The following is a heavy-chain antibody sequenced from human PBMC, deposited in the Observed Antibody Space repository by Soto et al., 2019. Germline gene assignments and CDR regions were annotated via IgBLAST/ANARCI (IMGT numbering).Heavy chain of an antibody. J-gene: IGHJ3*02. D-gene: IGHD3-16*02. Sequence: ETLSLPCTVSGGSISSYYWSWIRQPPGKGLEWIGYIYYSGSTNYNPALKSRVTISVDTSKNQFSLKLSSVTAADTAVYYCARLYDYVWGSYRMGALDIWGQGTMVTVSS. V-gene: IGHV4-59*01. CDR3: ARLYDYVWGSYRMGALDI. CDR1: GGSISSYY. CDR2: IYYSGST.